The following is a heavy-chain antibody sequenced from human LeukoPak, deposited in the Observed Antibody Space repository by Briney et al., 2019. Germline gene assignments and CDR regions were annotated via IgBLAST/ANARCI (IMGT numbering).Heavy chain of an antibody. D-gene: IGHD3-22*01. V-gene: IGHV4-39*02. CDR2: IYYSGST. CDR3: AKRDDSGGNLVDL. CDR1: GGSIRSGSHS. Sequence: SETLSLTCTASGGSIRSGSHSWAWIRQPPGKGLEWIGSIYYSGSTYYNPSLENRVTISIDTSKNYFSLKLSSLSAADTSVYYCAKRDDSGGNLVDLWGQGTLVTVS. J-gene: IGHJ4*02.